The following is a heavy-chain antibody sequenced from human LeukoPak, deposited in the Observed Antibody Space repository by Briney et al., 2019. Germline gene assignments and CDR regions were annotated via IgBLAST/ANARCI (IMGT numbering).Heavy chain of an antibody. J-gene: IGHJ4*02. CDR2: ISSSSSYI. Sequence: SGGSLRLSCAASGFTFSSYSMNWVRQAPGKGLEWVSSISSSSSYIYYADSVKGRFTISRDNAKNSLYLQMNSLRAEDTAVYYCARDHLTGITLPGYWGQGTLVTVSS. V-gene: IGHV3-21*01. CDR1: GFTFSSYS. D-gene: IGHD3-9*01. CDR3: ARDHLTGITLPGY.